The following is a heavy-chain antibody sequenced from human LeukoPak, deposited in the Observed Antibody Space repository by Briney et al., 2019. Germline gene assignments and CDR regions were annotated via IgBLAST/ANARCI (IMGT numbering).Heavy chain of an antibody. D-gene: IGHD3-22*01. CDR1: GGSFSGYY. J-gene: IGHJ3*01. Sequence: IPSETLSLTCAVYGGSFSGYYWSWIRQPPGKGLEWIGYISDSGNTNYNPSLKSRLTISVDTSNNHFSLRLSSVTAADTAVYYCARTRSWYDSSGYPSHVFDLWGQGTMVTVSS. V-gene: IGHV4-59*01. CDR3: ARTRSWYDSSGYPSHVFDL. CDR2: ISDSGNT.